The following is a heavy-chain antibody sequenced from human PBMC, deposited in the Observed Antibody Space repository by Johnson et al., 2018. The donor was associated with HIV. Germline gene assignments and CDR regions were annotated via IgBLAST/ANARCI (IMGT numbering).Heavy chain of an antibody. J-gene: IGHJ3*02. D-gene: IGHD1-26*01. V-gene: IGHV3-30*18. CDR1: GFTFSSYG. CDR2: ISYDGSNK. CDR3: AKDRGYSGSPPDAFDI. Sequence: QMQLVESGGGVVQPGRSLRLSCAASGFTFSSYGMHWVRQAPGKGLEWVAVISYDGSNKYSADSVKGRFTISRDNSKNTLYLQMNSLRAEDTAVYYCAKDRGYSGSPPDAFDIWGQGTMVTVSS.